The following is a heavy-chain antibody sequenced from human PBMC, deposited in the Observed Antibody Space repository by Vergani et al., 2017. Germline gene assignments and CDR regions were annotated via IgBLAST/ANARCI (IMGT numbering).Heavy chain of an antibody. CDR1: GFTFSSYA. V-gene: IGHV3-23*01. CDR3: AKSREGYYDFWSGYPYFDY. D-gene: IGHD3-3*01. J-gene: IGHJ4*02. Sequence: EVQLLESGGGLVQPGGSLRLSCAASGFTFSSYAMSWVRQAPGKRLEWVSAISGSGGSTYYADSVKGRFTISRDNSKNTLYLQMNSLRAEDTAVYYCAKSREGYYDFWSGYPYFDYWGQGTLVTVSS. CDR2: ISGSGGST.